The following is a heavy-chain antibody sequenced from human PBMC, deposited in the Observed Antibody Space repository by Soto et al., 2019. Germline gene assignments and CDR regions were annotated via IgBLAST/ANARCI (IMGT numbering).Heavy chain of an antibody. D-gene: IGHD2-21*01. CDR1: GFTFSSYA. CDR3: GGNPGGTDSGESTYYFDS. V-gene: IGHV3-30-3*01. J-gene: IGHJ4*02. CDR2: ISYDGSNK. Sequence: QVQLVESGGGVVQPGRSLRLSCAASGFTFSSYAMHWVRQAPGKGLEWVAVISYDGSNKYYADSVKGRFTISRDNSKNRRYLKRKGREAENRAGYYGGGNPGGTDSGESTYYFDSWGQGTLVTVSS.